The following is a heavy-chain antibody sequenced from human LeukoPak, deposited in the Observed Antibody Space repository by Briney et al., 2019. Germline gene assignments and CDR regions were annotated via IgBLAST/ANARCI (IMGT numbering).Heavy chain of an antibody. CDR3: AKAAVVATFGLNDY. Sequence: GGSLRLSCAASGFTFSSYGMHWVRQAPGKGLEWVAVISYDGSNKYYADSVKGRFTISRDNSKNTLYLQMNSLRAEDTAVYYCAKAAVVATFGLNDYCGQGTLVTVSS. CDR1: GFTFSSYG. D-gene: IGHD2-21*01. J-gene: IGHJ4*02. CDR2: ISYDGSNK. V-gene: IGHV3-30*18.